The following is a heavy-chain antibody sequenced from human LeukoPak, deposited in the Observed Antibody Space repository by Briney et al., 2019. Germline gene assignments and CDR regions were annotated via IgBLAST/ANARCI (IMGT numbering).Heavy chain of an antibody. CDR1: GGSISGYF. Sequence: SETLSLTCTVSGGSISGYFWSWIRQPPGKGLEWIGFIHYSGSTNYNPSLKSRVTISIDTSKNQFSLRLSSVTAVDTAVYYCARYSSGGDYFDHWGQGTLVTVSS. CDR3: ARYSSGGDYFDH. V-gene: IGHV4-59*08. J-gene: IGHJ4*02. CDR2: IHYSGST. D-gene: IGHD6-19*01.